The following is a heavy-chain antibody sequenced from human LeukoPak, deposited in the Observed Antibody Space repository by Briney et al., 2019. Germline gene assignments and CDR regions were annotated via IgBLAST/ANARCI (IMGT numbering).Heavy chain of an antibody. Sequence: PSETLSLTCTVSGGSISNSDYYWGWIRQPPGKGLECIGSIFYSGSTYYNPSLKSRVTISVDTSKNQFSLKLSSVTAADTAVYYCVRDAARRLGILSFRIGYWGQGTLVTVS. CDR1: GGSISNSDYY. CDR2: IFYSGST. V-gene: IGHV4-39*07. J-gene: IGHJ4*02. D-gene: IGHD3-16*02. CDR3: VRDAARRLGILSFRIGY.